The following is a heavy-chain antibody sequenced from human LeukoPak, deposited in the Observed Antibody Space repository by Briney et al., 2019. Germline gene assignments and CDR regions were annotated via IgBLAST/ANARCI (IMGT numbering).Heavy chain of an antibody. CDR2: IYHSGST. V-gene: IGHV4-38-2*01. CDR3: ARQRGGNRYYYYYMDV. J-gene: IGHJ6*03. Sequence: SETLSLTCAVSGYSISSGYYWGWIRQPPGKGLEWIGSIYHSGSTYYNPSLKSRVTISVDTSKNQFSLKLSSVTAADTAVYYCARQRGGNRYYYYYMDVWGKGTTVTVSS. D-gene: IGHD4-23*01. CDR1: GYSISSGYY.